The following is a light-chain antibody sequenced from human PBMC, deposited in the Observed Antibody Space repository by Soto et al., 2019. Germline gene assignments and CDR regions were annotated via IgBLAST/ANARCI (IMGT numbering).Light chain of an antibody. V-gene: IGKV3-15*01. CDR1: QSVPSN. Sequence: EIVMAQSPATLSVSPGESGTLSCRASQSVPSNLARYQQKPGQANRLLIYDTSTRATGIPARFSGSGSGTDFTLTIGSLASEDSAVYDCQQRDNWAITFGQGTRLEIK. CDR2: DTS. CDR3: QQRDNWAIT. J-gene: IGKJ5*01.